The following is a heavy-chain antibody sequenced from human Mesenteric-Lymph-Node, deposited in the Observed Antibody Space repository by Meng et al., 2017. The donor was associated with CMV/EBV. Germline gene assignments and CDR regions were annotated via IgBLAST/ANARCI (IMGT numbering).Heavy chain of an antibody. CDR1: GGTFSSYT. CDR3: AGGIAAVGSRWFDS. CDR2: IIPILGIA. D-gene: IGHD6-13*01. J-gene: IGHJ5*01. V-gene: IGHV1-69*02. Sequence: QVQLVQSGAEVKKPGSSVKVSCKASGGTFSSYTISWVRQAPGQGLEWMGRIIPILGIANYAQKFQGRVTITADKSTSTAYMYLISLRSEDTAVYDCAGGIAAVGSRWFDSWGQGTVVTVSS.